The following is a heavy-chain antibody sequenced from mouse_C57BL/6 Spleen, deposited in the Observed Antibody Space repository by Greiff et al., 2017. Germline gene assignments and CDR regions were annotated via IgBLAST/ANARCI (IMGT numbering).Heavy chain of an antibody. CDR1: GFNIKNTY. CDR2: IEPANGNN. J-gene: IGHJ2*01. D-gene: IGHD1-1*01. V-gene: IGHV14-3*01. CDR3: ARYSYCSSYRYFDY. Sequence: VQLQQSVAELVRPGASVTLSCTASGFNIKNTYMRWVKRRPEQGMAWIGRIEPANGNNKYAPKFQDKATITADTSSNTAYLQLSSLTSEDTAIYYCARYSYCSSYRYFDYWGQGTTLTVSS.